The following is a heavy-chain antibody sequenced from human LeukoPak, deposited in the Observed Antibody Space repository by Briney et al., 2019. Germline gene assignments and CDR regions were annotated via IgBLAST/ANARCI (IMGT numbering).Heavy chain of an antibody. J-gene: IGHJ6*03. V-gene: IGHV4-34*01. CDR1: GGSFSGYY. CDR3: ARGQWGATLGDYYYYMDV. CDR2: INHSGST. Sequence: SETLSLTCAVYGGSFSGYYWSWIRQPPGKGLEWIGEINHSGSTNYNPSLKSRVTISVDTSKNQFSLKLSSVTAADTAVYYCARGQWGATLGDYYYYMDVWGKGTTVTISS. D-gene: IGHD1-26*01.